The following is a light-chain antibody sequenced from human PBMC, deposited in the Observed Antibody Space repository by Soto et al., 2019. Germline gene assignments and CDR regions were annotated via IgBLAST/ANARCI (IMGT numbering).Light chain of an antibody. Sequence: EIVLTQCKATPSWSPGVRGALSCMASQGVSSYLAWYQQKPGQAPRLLIYDASNRATGIPARFSGSGPGIDCTLTISSLEPEDFAVYYCQQRSNWGITFGQGTRLEIK. V-gene: IGKV3D-11*01. CDR1: QGVSSY. J-gene: IGKJ5*01. CDR2: DAS. CDR3: QQRSNWGIT.